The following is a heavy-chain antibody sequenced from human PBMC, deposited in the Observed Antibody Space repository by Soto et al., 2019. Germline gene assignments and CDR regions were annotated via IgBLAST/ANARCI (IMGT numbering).Heavy chain of an antibody. Sequence: EVKLLESGGGLVQPGGSLRLSCAASGFTFTSHAMSWVRQAPGKGLEWVSGISGSGNSAYYADSVKGRFTISRDNSKNTLFLQMNSLRAEDTAVYYCTKNYEAKRYFEYWGQGTLVTVSS. CDR3: TKNYEAKRYFEY. D-gene: IGHD3-16*01. V-gene: IGHV3-23*01. CDR2: ISGSGNSA. CDR1: GFTFTSHA. J-gene: IGHJ4*02.